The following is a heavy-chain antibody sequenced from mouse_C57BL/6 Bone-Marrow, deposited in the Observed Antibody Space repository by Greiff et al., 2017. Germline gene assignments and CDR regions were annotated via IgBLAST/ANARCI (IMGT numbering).Heavy chain of an antibody. D-gene: IGHD1-1*01. J-gene: IGHJ4*01. CDR2: IYPSDSET. CDR3: ARRVGDYYAMDY. Sequence: QVHVKQSGAELVRPGSSVKLSCKASGYTFTSYWMDWVKQRPGQGLEWIGNIYPSDSETHYNQKFKDKATLTVDKSSSTAYMQLSSLTSEDSAVYYCARRVGDYYAMDYWGQGTSVTVSS. CDR1: GYTFTSYW. V-gene: IGHV1-61*01.